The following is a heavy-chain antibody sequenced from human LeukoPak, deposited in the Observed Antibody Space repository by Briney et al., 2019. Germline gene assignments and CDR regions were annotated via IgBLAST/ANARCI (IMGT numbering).Heavy chain of an antibody. V-gene: IGHV3-21*01. CDR2: ITSSRIYI. CDR3: VRGYSGTMDV. CDR1: GFTFSTYS. D-gene: IGHD1-26*01. J-gene: IGHJ6*03. Sequence: GGSLRLSCAASGFTFSTYSMNWVRQAPGKGLEWVSSITSSRIYIYYADSVKVRFTISRDNAKNSLYLQMNSLRAEDTAVYYCVRGYSGTMDVWGKGTTVTVSS.